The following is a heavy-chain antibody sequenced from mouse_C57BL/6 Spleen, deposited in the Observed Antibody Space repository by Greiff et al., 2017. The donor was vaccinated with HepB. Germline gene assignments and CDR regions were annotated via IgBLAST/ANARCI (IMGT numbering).Heavy chain of an antibody. V-gene: IGHV2-2*01. J-gene: IGHJ4*01. CDR3: ASPYDGYYVEAMDY. CDR2: IWSGGST. Sequence: VKLQQSGPGLVQPSQSLSITCTVSGFSLTSYGVHWVRQSPGKGLEWLGVIWSGGSTDYNAAFISRLSISKDNSKSQVFFKMNSLQADDTAIYYCASPYDGYYVEAMDYWGQGTSVTVSS. CDR1: GFSLTSYG. D-gene: IGHD2-3*01.